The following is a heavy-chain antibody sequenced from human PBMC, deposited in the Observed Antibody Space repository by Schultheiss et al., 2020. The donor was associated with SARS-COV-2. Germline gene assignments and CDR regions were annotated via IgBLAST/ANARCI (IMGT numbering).Heavy chain of an antibody. V-gene: IGHV3-23*01. J-gene: IGHJ6*02. Sequence: GGSLRLSCVASGFTFSIYAMTWVRQAPGKGLEWASSISGGGQSTFYADSVRGRFTISRDNSKNTVYLQMNSLRAEDTAVYYCVKSQEWSSDMYGMDVWGQGTKVTVSS. D-gene: IGHD3-3*01. CDR1: GFTFSIYA. CDR3: VKSQEWSSDMYGMDV. CDR2: ISGGGQST.